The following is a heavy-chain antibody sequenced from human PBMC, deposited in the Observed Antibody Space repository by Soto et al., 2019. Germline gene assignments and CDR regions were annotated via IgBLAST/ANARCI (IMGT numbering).Heavy chain of an antibody. CDR2: IYSSGST. V-gene: IGHV4-59*08. D-gene: IGHD3-10*01. CDR3: ARRYGGGFDY. Sequence: QVQLLESGPGLVKPSETRSLTCTVSGGSISSYYWSWIRQPPGKGLEWIGYIYSSGSTNYNPSLTSRVTIAGDTSKNQCSLKLSSVTAADTAVYYCARRYGGGFDYWGQGTLVTVSS. J-gene: IGHJ4*02. CDR1: GGSISSYY.